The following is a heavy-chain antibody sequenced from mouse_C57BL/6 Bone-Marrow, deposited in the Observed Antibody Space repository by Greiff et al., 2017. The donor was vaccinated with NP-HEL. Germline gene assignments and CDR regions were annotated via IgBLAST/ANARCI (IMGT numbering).Heavy chain of an antibody. Sequence: DVKLVESGGGLVKPGGSLKLSCAASGFTFSSYAMSWVRQTPEKRLEWVATISDGGSYTYYPDNVKGRFTLSRDNAKNNLYLQMSHLKSEDTAMYYCARPYYYGSSSFAYWGQGTLVTVSA. V-gene: IGHV5-4*03. J-gene: IGHJ3*01. D-gene: IGHD1-1*01. CDR3: ARPYYYGSSSFAY. CDR1: GFTFSSYA. CDR2: ISDGGSYT.